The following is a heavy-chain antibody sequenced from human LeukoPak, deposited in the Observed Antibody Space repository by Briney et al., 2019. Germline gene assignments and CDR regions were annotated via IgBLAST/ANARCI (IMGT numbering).Heavy chain of an antibody. V-gene: IGHV3-30*04. J-gene: IGHJ4*02. D-gene: IGHD2-15*01. CDR1: GFTFSSYA. CDR3: AKSGPVKLLLFTPFDY. CDR2: ISYDGSNK. Sequence: GGSLRLSCAASGFTFSSYAMHWVRQAPGKGLEWVAVISYDGSNKYYADSVKGRFTISRDNSKNTLSLQMNSLRAEDTAIYYCAKSGPVKLLLFTPFDYWGQGTLVTVSS.